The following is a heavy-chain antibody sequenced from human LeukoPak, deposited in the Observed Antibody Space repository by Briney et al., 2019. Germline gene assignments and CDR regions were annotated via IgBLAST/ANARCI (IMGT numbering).Heavy chain of an antibody. CDR3: ARPSSLYGGTSEDY. V-gene: IGHV5-51*01. D-gene: IGHD4-23*01. Sequence: GESLKISCNASGYNFTDYWIVWVRQMPGKGLEWMGAIYPGDSDTRYSPALDGQVTISADKSVSTTYLQWSSLQASDTAMYYRARPSSLYGGTSEDYWGQGTLVTVSS. CDR1: GYNFTDYW. J-gene: IGHJ4*02. CDR2: IYPGDSDT.